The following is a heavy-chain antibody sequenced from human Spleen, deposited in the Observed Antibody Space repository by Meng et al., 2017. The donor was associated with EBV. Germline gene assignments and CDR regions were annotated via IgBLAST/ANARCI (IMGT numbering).Heavy chain of an antibody. D-gene: IGHD6-25*01. V-gene: IGHV4-61*01. J-gene: IGHJ4*02. CDR1: GGSVSSNSYY. CDR3: ARERQRDFDY. CDR2: IYNTGSS. Sequence: QVQLQESGPGLVKPSETLSLTCTVSGGSVSSNSYYWSWIRQSPGKGLEWIGYIYNTGSSKYSPSLKSRVTTSMDTSKNQFSLKLSFVTAADTAVYFCARERQRDFDYWGQGTLVTVSS.